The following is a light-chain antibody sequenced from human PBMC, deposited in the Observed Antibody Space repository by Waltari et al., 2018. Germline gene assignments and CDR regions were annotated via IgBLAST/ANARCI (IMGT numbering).Light chain of an antibody. CDR1: QTVRPTY. CDR3: QQYDISPLT. Sequence: DIVLTQSPGTLPLSPGERATLSCRASQTVRPTYLAWYHQKPGQAPTLLIYGASSRATGIPDRFSGSGSGTDFSLTISSREPEDFAVYYCQQYDISPLTFGGGTKVEIK. CDR2: GAS. J-gene: IGKJ4*01. V-gene: IGKV3-20*01.